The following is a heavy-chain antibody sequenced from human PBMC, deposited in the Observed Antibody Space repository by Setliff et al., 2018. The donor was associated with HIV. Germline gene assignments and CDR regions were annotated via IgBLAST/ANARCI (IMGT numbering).Heavy chain of an antibody. D-gene: IGHD2-21*02. J-gene: IGHJ1*01. CDR3: ASRGIVVVTMSMPDEFFVH. CDR1: GGSINSDNY. V-gene: IGHV4-39*01. CDR2: IYYSGTT. Sequence: SETLSLTCSVSGGSINSDNYWGWIRQAPGKGLEWIGSIYYSGTTYYNPSLRGRVTISVDRSRNQFSLTLNSVTAADTAKYYCASRGIVVVTMSMPDEFFVHWGHGTLVTVSS.